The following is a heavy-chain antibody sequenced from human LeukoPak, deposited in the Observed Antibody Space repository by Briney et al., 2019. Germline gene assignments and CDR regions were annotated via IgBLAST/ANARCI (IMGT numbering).Heavy chain of an antibody. Sequence: GGSLRLSCAASGFTFSSYSMNWVRQAPGKGLEWVSSISSSSSYIYYADSVKGRFTISRDNAKNSLYLQMNSLSAEDAAVYYCARDSGENIAVAGTIDYWGQGTLVTVSS. CDR2: ISSSSSYI. CDR1: GFTFSSYS. CDR3: ARDSGENIAVAGTIDY. V-gene: IGHV3-21*01. D-gene: IGHD6-19*01. J-gene: IGHJ4*02.